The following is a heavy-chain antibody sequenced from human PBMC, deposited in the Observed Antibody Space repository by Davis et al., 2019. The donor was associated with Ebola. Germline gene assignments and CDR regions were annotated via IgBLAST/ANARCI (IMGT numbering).Heavy chain of an antibody. CDR1: GYTFTNYG. J-gene: IGHJ4*02. CDR2: INPHNGNT. V-gene: IGHV1-18*04. CDR3: ARAQFPTTSDH. Sequence: AASVKVSCKASGYTFTNYGITWVRQAPGQGLEWMGWINPHNGNTNYAQNVQGRVTMTTDTPTSTAYMEVGSLRSDDTAVYYCARAQFPTTSDHWGQGTLVTVSS. D-gene: IGHD1-1*01.